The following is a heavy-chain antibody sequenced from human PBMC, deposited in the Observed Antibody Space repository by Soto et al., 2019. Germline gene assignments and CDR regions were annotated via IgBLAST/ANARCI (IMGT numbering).Heavy chain of an antibody. D-gene: IGHD4-17*01. V-gene: IGHV4-59*08. Sequence: QVQLQESGPGLVKPSETLSLTCTVSGGSISSYYWSWIRQPPGKGLEWIGYIYYSGSTNYNPSLTSRVTITVDTSKNQFSLKLSSVTAADTAVYYCARRVRGTVTTPDYYFDYWGQGPLVTVSS. CDR3: ARRVRGTVTTPDYYFDY. J-gene: IGHJ4*02. CDR1: GGSISSYY. CDR2: IYYSGST.